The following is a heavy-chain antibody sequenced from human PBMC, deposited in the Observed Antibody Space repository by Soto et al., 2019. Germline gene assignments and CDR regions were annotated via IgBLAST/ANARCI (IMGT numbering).Heavy chain of an antibody. J-gene: IGHJ5*02. CDR2: MQHTGNT. V-gene: IGHV4-4*07. CDR3: AKDVSSRRWFDP. D-gene: IGHD3-16*01. CDR1: GASIRSYH. Sequence: WETLSLTCAVSGASIRSYHWSWIRQPAGKGLEWIGRMQHTGNTNYNPSLKSRVTMSVDTSKNQISLKMTSVTAADTAVYFCAKDVSSRRWFDPWGQGILVTVSS.